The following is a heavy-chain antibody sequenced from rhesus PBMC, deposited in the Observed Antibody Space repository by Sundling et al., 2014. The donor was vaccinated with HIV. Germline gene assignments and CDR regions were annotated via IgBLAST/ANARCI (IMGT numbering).Heavy chain of an antibody. CDR1: GVSISSYW. Sequence: QVLLQESGPGLVKPSETLSLTCTVSGVSISSYWWSWMRQSPGKGLDWIGEIDGGIGRTNYNPSLKSRVTISRDTSKNHVSLILNSVTAADTAVYFCARDGGSLSYFDYWGPGVLVSVSA. V-gene: IGHV4-80*01. D-gene: IGHD1-44*02. J-gene: IGHJ4*01. CDR3: ARDGGSLSYFDY. CDR2: IDGGIGRT.